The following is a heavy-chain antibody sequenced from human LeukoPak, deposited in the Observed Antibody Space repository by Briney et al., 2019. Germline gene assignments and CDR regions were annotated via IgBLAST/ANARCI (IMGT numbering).Heavy chain of an antibody. V-gene: IGHV4-4*07. J-gene: IGHJ4*02. CDR3: ARDRYVYYYDSSGYPGYFDY. Sequence: PSETLSLTCTVSGGSISSYYWSWIRQPAGKGLEWIGRIYTSGSTNYNPSLKSRVTMSVDTSKNQFSLKLSSVTAADTAVYYCARDRYVYYYDSSGYPGYFDYWGQGTLVTVSS. D-gene: IGHD3-22*01. CDR2: IYTSGST. CDR1: GGSISSYY.